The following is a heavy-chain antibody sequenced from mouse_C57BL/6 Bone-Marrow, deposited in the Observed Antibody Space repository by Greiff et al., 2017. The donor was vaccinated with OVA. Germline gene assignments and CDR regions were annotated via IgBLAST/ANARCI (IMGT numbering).Heavy chain of an antibody. J-gene: IGHJ4*01. CDR2: IWRGGST. CDR1: GFSLTSYG. Sequence: QVQLQQSGPGLVQPSQSLSITCTVSGFSLTSYGVHWVRQSPGKGLEWLGVIWRGGSTDYNAAFMSRLSITKDNSKSQVSFKMNSLRADDAAIYVCARASGSSAMDYWGKGTSVTVSS. D-gene: IGHD1-1*01. CDR3: ARASGSSAMDY. V-gene: IGHV2-5*01.